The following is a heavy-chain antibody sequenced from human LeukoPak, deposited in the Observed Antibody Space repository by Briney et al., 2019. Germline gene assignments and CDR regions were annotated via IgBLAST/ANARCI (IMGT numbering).Heavy chain of an antibody. CDR3: VKAPRTTVVGFDI. J-gene: IGHJ3*02. V-gene: IGHV3-64D*09. Sequence: GGSLRLSCSASGFTFSSNAMHWVRQAPGKGLEYVSVISSTGGTSYYADTVKGRFTISRDNSKNTLYLQMSSLRAEDTSGYYCVKAPRTTVVGFDIWGQGTMVTVSS. D-gene: IGHD4-11*01. CDR1: GFTFSSNA. CDR2: ISSTGGTS.